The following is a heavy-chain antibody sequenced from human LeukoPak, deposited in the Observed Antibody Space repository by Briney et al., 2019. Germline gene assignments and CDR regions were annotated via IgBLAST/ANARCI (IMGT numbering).Heavy chain of an antibody. CDR2: TYTDGST. CDR1: GFSVSTNY. CDR3: TDAVAG. J-gene: IGHJ4*02. Sequence: GGSLRLSCAASGFSVSTNYVTWVRQPPGKGLEWVSVTYTDGSTYYADSVKGRFTISRDNSKNTLYLQMSSLRAEDTAVYYCTDAVAGWGQGTLVTVSS. V-gene: IGHV3-53*05. D-gene: IGHD4-23*01.